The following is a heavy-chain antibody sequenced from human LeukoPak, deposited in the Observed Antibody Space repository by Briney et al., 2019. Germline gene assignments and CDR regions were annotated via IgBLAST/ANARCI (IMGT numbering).Heavy chain of an antibody. CDR2: IFHSGNT. Sequence: SETLSLTCTVSGYSISSGYYWGWIRQPPGKGLAWIGTIFHSGNTYYNPSLKSRVTISLDTSKSQFSLKLSSVTAADTAVYYCARAREVDYDILTLAAFDIWGQGTMVTVSS. J-gene: IGHJ3*02. V-gene: IGHV4-38-2*02. CDR3: ARAREVDYDILTLAAFDI. CDR1: GYSISSGYY. D-gene: IGHD3-9*01.